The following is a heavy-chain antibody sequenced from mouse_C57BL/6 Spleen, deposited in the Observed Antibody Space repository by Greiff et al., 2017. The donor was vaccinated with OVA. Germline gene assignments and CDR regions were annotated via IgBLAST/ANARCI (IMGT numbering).Heavy chain of an antibody. J-gene: IGHJ2*01. CDR1: GYAFSSSW. CDR3: ARALYYSNYVRSFDY. CDR2: IYPGDGAT. D-gene: IGHD2-5*01. Sequence: QVQLQQSGPELVKPGASVKISCKASGYAFSSSWMNWVKQRPGKGLEWIGRIYPGDGATNYNGKFKGKATLTADKSSSTAYMQLSSLTSEDSAVYFCARALYYSNYVRSFDYWGQGTTLTVSS. V-gene: IGHV1-82*01.